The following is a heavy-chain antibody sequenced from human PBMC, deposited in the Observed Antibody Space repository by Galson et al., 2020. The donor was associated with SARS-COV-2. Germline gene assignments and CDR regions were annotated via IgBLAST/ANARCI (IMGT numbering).Heavy chain of an antibody. Sequence: ETSETLSLTCTVSGGSISSHYWSWIRLPPGKGLEWIGYISYSGSTNYNPSLKSRVTISVDTSKNQFSLKLSSVTAADTAVYYCVRDHYDSSGPYFDYWGQGTLVTVSS. CDR3: VRDHYDSSGPYFDY. D-gene: IGHD3-22*01. CDR2: ISYSGST. CDR1: GGSISSHY. V-gene: IGHV4-59*11. J-gene: IGHJ4*02.